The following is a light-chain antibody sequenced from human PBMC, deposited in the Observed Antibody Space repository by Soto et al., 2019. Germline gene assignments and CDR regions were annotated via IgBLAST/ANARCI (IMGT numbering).Light chain of an antibody. J-gene: IGLJ1*01. CDR2: GVY. CDR3: SSYTSGSTLHWV. Sequence: QSVLTQPPSVSAAPGQKVTISCSGSSSNIGGNSVSWYQQLPGTAPKLIIFGVYDRPSGVSDRFSGSKSGNTASLTIFGLQLEDEAVYYCSSYTSGSTLHWVFGTGTKVTV. V-gene: IGLV2-14*01. CDR1: SSNIGGNS.